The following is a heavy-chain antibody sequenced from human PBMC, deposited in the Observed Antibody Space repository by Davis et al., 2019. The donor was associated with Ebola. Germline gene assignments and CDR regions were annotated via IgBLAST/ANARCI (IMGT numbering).Heavy chain of an antibody. CDR1: GFTFTSSA. J-gene: IGHJ6*03. D-gene: IGHD2-21*02. V-gene: IGHV1-58*01. Sequence: SVKVSCKASGFTFTSSAVQWVRQARGQRLEWIGWIVDGSGNTNYAQKFQERVTITRDMSTSTAYMELSSLRSEDTAVYYCAGSMVTYTDFPRYYMDVWGKGTTVTVSS. CDR3: AGSMVTYTDFPRYYMDV. CDR2: IVDGSGNT.